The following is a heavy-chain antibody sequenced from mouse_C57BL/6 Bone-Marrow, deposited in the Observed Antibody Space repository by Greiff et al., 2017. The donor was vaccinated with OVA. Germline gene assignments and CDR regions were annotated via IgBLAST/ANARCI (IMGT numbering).Heavy chain of an antibody. J-gene: IGHJ2*01. CDR2: IDPETGGT. CDR3: TRGGYDLYFDY. CDR1: GYTFTDYE. D-gene: IGHD2-3*01. Sequence: QVHVKQSGAELVRPGASVTLSCKASGYTFTDYEMHWVKQTPVHGLEWIGAIDPETGGTAYNQKFKGKAILTADKSSSTAYMELRSLTSEDSAVYYCTRGGYDLYFDYWGQGTTLTVSS. V-gene: IGHV1-15*01.